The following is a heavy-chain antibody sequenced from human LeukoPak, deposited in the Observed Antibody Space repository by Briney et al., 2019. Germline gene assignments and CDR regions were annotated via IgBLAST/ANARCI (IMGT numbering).Heavy chain of an antibody. CDR2: IIPIFGTA. V-gene: IGHV1-69*13. D-gene: IGHD2-15*01. CDR1: GGTFSSYA. J-gene: IGHJ4*02. CDR3: ARVVDNCSGGSCYSALFDH. Sequence: SVKVSCKASGGTFSSYAISWVRQAPGQGLEWMGGIIPIFGTANYAQKFQGRVTITADESTSKAYMELSSLRSEDTAVYYCARVVDNCSGGSCYSALFDHWGQGTLVTVSS.